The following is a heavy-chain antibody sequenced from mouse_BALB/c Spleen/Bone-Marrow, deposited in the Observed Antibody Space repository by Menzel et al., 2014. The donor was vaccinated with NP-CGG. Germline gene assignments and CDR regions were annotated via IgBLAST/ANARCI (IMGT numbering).Heavy chain of an antibody. CDR2: IGAGGST. Sequence: VQLVESGPGLVAPSQSLSITCTVSGFSLTSYGVYWVRQPPGKGLEWLGVIGAGGSTNYNSALMSRLSISKDNSKSQVFLKMHSLQTDDTAMYYCARSPTISWAMDYWGQGTSVTVSS. J-gene: IGHJ4*01. V-gene: IGHV2-9*02. CDR1: GFSLTSYG. D-gene: IGHD1-1*01. CDR3: ARSPTISWAMDY.